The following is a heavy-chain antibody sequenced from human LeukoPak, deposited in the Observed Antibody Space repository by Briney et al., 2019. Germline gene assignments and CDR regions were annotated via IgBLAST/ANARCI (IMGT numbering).Heavy chain of an antibody. CDR2: INPNSGGT. J-gene: IGHJ4*02. D-gene: IGHD3-22*01. V-gene: IGHV1-2*02. Sequence: ASVKVSCKASGYTFTGYYMHWVRQAPGQGLEWMGWINPNSGGTNYAQKFQGRVTMTRDTYISTAYMELSRLRSDDTAVYYCARDNYYYDSSGYLIYWGQGTLVTVSS. CDR3: ARDNYYYDSSGYLIY. CDR1: GYTFTGYY.